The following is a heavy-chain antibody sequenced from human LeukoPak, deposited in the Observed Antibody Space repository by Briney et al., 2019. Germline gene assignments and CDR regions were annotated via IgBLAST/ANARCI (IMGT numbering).Heavy chain of an antibody. Sequence: GESLRLSCAAAGFTFSRYWMSWVRQATGKGLECVAKIKEDGSESHYVDSVKGRFTISRDNAKESLYLQMNSLRAEDTAVYYCARASPGGWNDYWGQGIRLTVSS. CDR3: ARASPGGWNDY. V-gene: IGHV3-7*01. CDR1: GFTFSRYW. J-gene: IGHJ4*02. CDR2: IKEDGSES. D-gene: IGHD1-1*01.